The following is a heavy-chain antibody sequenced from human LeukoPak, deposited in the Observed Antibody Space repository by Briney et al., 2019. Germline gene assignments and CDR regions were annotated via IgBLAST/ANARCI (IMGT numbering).Heavy chain of an antibody. CDR1: GGSFSGYY. Sequence: SETLSLTCAVYGGSFSGYYWSWIRQPPGKGLEWIGEINHSGSTNYNPSLKNRVTIPVDTSKNQFSLKLSSVTAADTAVYYCARFRIAVADAYYYYYMDVWGKGTTVTVSS. J-gene: IGHJ6*03. CDR3: ARFRIAVADAYYYYYMDV. CDR2: INHSGST. D-gene: IGHD6-19*01. V-gene: IGHV4-34*01.